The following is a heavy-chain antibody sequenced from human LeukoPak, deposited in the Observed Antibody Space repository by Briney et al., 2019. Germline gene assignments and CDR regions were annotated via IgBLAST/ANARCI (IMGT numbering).Heavy chain of an antibody. CDR1: GYTFTSYC. V-gene: IGHV1-46*01. D-gene: IGHD6-6*01. Sequence: ASVKVSCKASGYTFTSYCMHWVRQAPGQGLEWMGIINPSGGSTSYAQKFQGRVTMTRDTSTSTVYMELSSLRSEDTAVYYCARDGYSSSSSGHRYYFDYWGQGTLVTVSS. CDR3: ARDGYSSSSSGHRYYFDY. CDR2: INPSGGST. J-gene: IGHJ4*02.